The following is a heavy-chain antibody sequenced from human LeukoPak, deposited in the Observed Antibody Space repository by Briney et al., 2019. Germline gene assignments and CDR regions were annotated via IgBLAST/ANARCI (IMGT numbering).Heavy chain of an antibody. CDR3: AKGQQWLARAAYFDY. CDR2: ISYDGSNK. Sequence: GRSLRLSCAASGFTFSSYGMHWVRQAPGKGLEWVAVISYDGSNKYYADSVKGRFTISRDNSKNTLYLQMNNLRAEDTAVYYCAKGQQWLARAAYFDYWGQETLVTVSS. V-gene: IGHV3-30*18. D-gene: IGHD6-19*01. CDR1: GFTFSSYG. J-gene: IGHJ4*02.